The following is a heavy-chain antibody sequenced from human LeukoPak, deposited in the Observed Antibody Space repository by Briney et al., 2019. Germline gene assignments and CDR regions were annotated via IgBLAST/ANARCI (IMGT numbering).Heavy chain of an antibody. D-gene: IGHD2-2*01. CDR1: GFTFSSYA. J-gene: IGHJ6*04. CDR3: AKPRGYCSSTSCYANYHYYYGMDV. Sequence: GGSLRLSCAASGFTFSSYAMSWVRQAPGKGLEWVSAISGSGGSTYYADSVKGRFTISRDNSKNTLYLQMNSLRAEDTAVYYCAKPRGYCSSTSCYANYHYYYGMDVWGKGTTVTVSS. CDR2: ISGSGGST. V-gene: IGHV3-23*01.